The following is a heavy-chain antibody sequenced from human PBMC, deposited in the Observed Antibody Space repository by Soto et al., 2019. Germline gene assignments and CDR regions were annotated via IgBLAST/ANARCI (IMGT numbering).Heavy chain of an antibody. V-gene: IGHV3-66*01. Sequence: GGSLRLSCAASGFSVSSKYMCWVRQSPGKGMEWVSLIQSGGPTYYADSVKGRITISRDTSENTVHLQIDNLRAEDTAVYFCVSYDFFCDCGRYHGVLFYVSSKGSTVIGSA. CDR3: VSYDFFCDCGRYHGVLFYV. D-gene: IGHD3-3*01. CDR2: IQSGGPT. J-gene: IGHJ6*04. CDR1: GFSVSSKY.